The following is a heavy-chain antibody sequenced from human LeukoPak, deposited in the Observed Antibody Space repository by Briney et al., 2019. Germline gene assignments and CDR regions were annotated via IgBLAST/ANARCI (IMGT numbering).Heavy chain of an antibody. V-gene: IGHV4-59*01. D-gene: IGHD3-10*01. Sequence: SETLLSLTCIVSGGSISSYHWSWIRQPPGKGLEWIGFIYYSGSINYNPSLKSRVTISVDTSKNQFSLKLSSVTAADTAVYYCARDQDLDGSGSSSFDYWGQGTLVTVSS. CDR2: IYYSGSI. J-gene: IGHJ4*02. CDR1: GGSISSYH. CDR3: ARDQDLDGSGSSSFDY.